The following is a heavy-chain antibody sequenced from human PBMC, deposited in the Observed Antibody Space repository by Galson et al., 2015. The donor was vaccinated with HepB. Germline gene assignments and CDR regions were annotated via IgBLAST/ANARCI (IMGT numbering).Heavy chain of an antibody. CDR2: ISYDETNK. D-gene: IGHD1-7*01. J-gene: IGHJ6*02. Sequence: SLRLSCAASGFSFSSFAMHWVRQAPGKGLEWVAVISYDETNKHFADSVKGRFTISRDNSKLYLEMNSLRAEDSAVSYCARDSITGTNHYYGMDVWGQGTTVTVSS. V-gene: IGHV3-30-3*01. CDR3: ARDSITGTNHYYGMDV. CDR1: GFSFSSFA.